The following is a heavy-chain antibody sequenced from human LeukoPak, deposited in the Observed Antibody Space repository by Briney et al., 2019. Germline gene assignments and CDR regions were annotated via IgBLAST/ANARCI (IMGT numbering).Heavy chain of an antibody. J-gene: IGHJ1*01. CDR2: ISYDGSNK. Sequence: GGSLRLSCAASGFTFSSYAMHWVRQAPGKGLEWVAVISYDGSNKYYADSVKGRFTISRDNSKNTLYLQMNSLRAEDTAVYYCARGLGSYGYWYFQHWGQGTLVTVSS. V-gene: IGHV3-30-3*01. CDR1: GFTFSSYA. CDR3: ARGLGSYGYWYFQH. D-gene: IGHD5-18*01.